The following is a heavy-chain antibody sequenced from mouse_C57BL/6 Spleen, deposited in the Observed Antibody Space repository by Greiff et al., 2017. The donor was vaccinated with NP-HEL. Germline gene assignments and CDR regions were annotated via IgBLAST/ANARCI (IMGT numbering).Heavy chain of an antibody. J-gene: IGHJ2*01. Sequence: VQLQQSGPELVKPGASVKISCKASGYSFTDYNMNWVKQSNGKSLEWIGVINPNYGTTSYNQKFKGTATLTVDQSSSTAYMQLNSLTSEDSAVYYCAGGVHYGSNLGYCDYWGQGTTLTVSS. CDR3: AGGVHYGSNLGYCDY. CDR1: GYSFTDYN. V-gene: IGHV1-39*01. D-gene: IGHD1-1*01. CDR2: INPNYGTT.